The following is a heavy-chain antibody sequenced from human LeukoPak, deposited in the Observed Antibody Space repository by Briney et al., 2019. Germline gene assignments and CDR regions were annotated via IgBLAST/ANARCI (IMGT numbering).Heavy chain of an antibody. J-gene: IGHJ6*02. CDR2: IYSGGST. V-gene: IGHV3-66*01. CDR1: GFTVSSNY. CDR3: ARDRYSGYDLYNYYGMDV. D-gene: IGHD5-12*01. Sequence: PGGSLRFSCAASGFTVSSNYMSWVRQAPGKGLEWVSVIYSGGSTYYADSVKGRFTISRDNSKKTLYLQMNSLRAEDTAVYYCARDRYSGYDLYNYYGMDVWGQGTTVTVSS.